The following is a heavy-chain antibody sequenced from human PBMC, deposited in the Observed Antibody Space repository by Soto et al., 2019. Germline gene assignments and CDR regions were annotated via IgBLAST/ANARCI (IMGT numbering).Heavy chain of an antibody. V-gene: IGHV1-69*12. Sequence: QVQLVQSGAEVKKPGSSVKVSCKASGGTFSSYAISWVRQAPGQGLEWMGGIIPIFGTANYAQKFQGRVTITADESTSTAYMELSSLRSEDTAVHYCARLGKYYDFWSGSREPIPTDPDYYYGMDVWGQGTTVTVSS. D-gene: IGHD3-3*01. J-gene: IGHJ6*02. CDR1: GGTFSSYA. CDR3: ARLGKYYDFWSGSREPIPTDPDYYYGMDV. CDR2: IIPIFGTA.